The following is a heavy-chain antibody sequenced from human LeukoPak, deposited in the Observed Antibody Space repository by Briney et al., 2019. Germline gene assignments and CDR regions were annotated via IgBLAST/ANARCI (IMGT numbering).Heavy chain of an antibody. CDR3: ARARQFTMVRGVITYYFDY. CDR2: IYHSGST. CDR1: GGSISSGGYS. J-gene: IGHJ4*02. Sequence: TLSLTCAVSGGSISSGGYSWSWIRQPPGKGLEWIGYIYHSGSTYYNPSLKSRVTISVDRSKNQFSLKLSSVTAADTAVYHCARARQFTMVRGVITYYFDYWGQGTLVTVSS. V-gene: IGHV4-30-2*01. D-gene: IGHD3-10*01.